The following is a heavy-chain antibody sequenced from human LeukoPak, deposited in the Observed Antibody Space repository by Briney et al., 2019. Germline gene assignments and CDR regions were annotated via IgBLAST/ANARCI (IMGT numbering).Heavy chain of an antibody. CDR1: GFTVSSNY. CDR3: ARDSYYYGMDV. CDR2: IYSGGST. J-gene: IGHJ6*02. V-gene: IGHV3-66*01. Sequence: GGSLRLSCAASGFTVSSNYMSWVRQAPRKGLEWVSVIYSGGSTYYADSVKGRFTISRDNSKNTLYLQMNSLRAEDTAVYYCARDSYYYGMDVWGQGTTVTVSS.